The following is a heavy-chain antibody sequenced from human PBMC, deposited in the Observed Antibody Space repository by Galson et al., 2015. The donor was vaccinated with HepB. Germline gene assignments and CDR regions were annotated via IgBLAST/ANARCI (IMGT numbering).Heavy chain of an antibody. J-gene: IGHJ4*02. V-gene: IGHV3-30*18. CDR3: AKETSGWSPVLDY. CDR2: ISFDGNHN. Sequence: SLRLSCAASGFTFSDSGMHWVRQAPGKGLEWVAVISFDGNHNYYADSVKGRFTISRDNSNNTLYLQMNSLRTEDTAVYYCAKETSGWSPVLDYWGQGTLFAVSS. CDR1: GFTFSDSG. D-gene: IGHD6-19*01.